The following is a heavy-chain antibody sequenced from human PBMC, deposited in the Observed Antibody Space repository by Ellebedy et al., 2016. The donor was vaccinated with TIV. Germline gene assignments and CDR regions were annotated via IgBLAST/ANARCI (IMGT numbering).Heavy chain of an antibody. V-gene: IGHV6-1*01. CDR2: AYYRSKWLN. D-gene: IGHD1/OR15-1a*01. J-gene: IGHJ4*02. CDR3: ARDPYNWNSPFDY. Sequence: MPSETLSLTCAISGDSVSDSSTTWNWIRQSPSRGLEWLGRAYYRSKWLNDYAVSVKGRISISPDTSKNQISLQLASVTPEDTAVYYCARDPYNWNSPFDYWGQGTLVTVSS. CDR1: GDSVSDSSTT.